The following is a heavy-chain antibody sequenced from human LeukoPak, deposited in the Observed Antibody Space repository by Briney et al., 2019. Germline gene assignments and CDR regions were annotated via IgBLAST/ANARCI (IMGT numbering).Heavy chain of an antibody. CDR3: AELGIAMIGGV. CDR2: ISSSGASK. Sequence: GGSLRLSCAASGFTFSSYAMNWVRQAPGKGLEWVSGISSSGASKFYADSVKGRFTISRDNAKNSLYLQMNSLRAEDTAVYYCAELGIAMIGGVWGKGTTVTISS. J-gene: IGHJ6*04. V-gene: IGHV3-23*01. CDR1: GFTFSSYA. D-gene: IGHD3-10*02.